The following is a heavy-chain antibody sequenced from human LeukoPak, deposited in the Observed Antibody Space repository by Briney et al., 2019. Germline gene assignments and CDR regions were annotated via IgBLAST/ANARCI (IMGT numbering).Heavy chain of an antibody. D-gene: IGHD5-18*01. J-gene: IGHJ4*02. Sequence: PSETLSLTCTVSGGSVSSGSYYWSWIRQPPGKGLEWIGYIYYSGSTNYNPSLKSRDTISVDTSKNQFSLKLSSVTAADTAVYYCARDTAMAFDYWGQGTLVTVSS. CDR3: ARDTAMAFDY. CDR1: GGSVSSGSYY. V-gene: IGHV4-61*01. CDR2: IYYSGST.